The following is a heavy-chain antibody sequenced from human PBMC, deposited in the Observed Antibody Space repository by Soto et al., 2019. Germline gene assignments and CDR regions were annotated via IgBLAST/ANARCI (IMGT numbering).Heavy chain of an antibody. D-gene: IGHD3-9*01. V-gene: IGHV3-23*01. CDR1: GFTFSSYA. J-gene: IGHJ5*02. CDR2: ISGSGGST. CDR3: AKDCGRFDWPNWFDP. Sequence: GGSLRLSCAASGFTFSSYAMSWVRQAPGKGLEWVSAISGSGGSTYYADSVKGRFTISRDNSKNTLYLQMNSLRAEDTAVYYCAKDCGRFDWPNWFDPWGQGTLVTVSS.